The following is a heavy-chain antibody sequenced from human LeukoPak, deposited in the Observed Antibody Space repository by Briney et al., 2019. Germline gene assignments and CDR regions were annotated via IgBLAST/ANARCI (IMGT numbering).Heavy chain of an antibody. J-gene: IGHJ4*02. CDR3: ARSYGSGRTNGYPDY. CDR2: IYYSGST. D-gene: IGHD3-10*01. Sequence: PSETLSLTCTVSGGSISSSSYYWGWIRQPPGKGLEWIGSIYYSGSTYYNPSLKSRVTISVDTSKNQFSLKLSSVTAADTAVYYCARSYGSGRTNGYPDYWGQGILVTVSS. CDR1: GGSISSSSYY. V-gene: IGHV4-39*01.